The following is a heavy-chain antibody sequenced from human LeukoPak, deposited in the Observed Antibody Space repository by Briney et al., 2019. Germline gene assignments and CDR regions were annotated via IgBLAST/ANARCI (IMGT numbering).Heavy chain of an antibody. D-gene: IGHD3-22*01. CDR3: ARYYDSSGTYYLDY. Sequence: ASVKVSCKASGYTFTGYYMHWVRQAPGQGLEWMGWINPNSGGTNYAQKFQGRVTMTRDTSISTAYMELSRLRSDDTAVYYCARYYDSSGTYYLDYWGQGTLVTVSS. J-gene: IGHJ4*02. V-gene: IGHV1-2*02. CDR1: GYTFTGYY. CDR2: INPNSGGT.